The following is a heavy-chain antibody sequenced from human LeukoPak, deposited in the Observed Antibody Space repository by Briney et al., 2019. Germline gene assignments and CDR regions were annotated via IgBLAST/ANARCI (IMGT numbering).Heavy chain of an antibody. D-gene: IGHD3-3*01. V-gene: IGHV4-34*01. CDR3: AGGRLFDFWSGYFSGMDV. J-gene: IGHJ6*02. CDR1: GGSISSYY. Sequence: SETLSLTCTVSGGSISSYYWSWIRQPPGKGLEWIGEINHSGSTNYNPSLKSRVTISVDTSKNQFSLKLSSVTAADTAVYYCAGGRLFDFWSGYFSGMDVWGQGTTVTVSS. CDR2: INHSGST.